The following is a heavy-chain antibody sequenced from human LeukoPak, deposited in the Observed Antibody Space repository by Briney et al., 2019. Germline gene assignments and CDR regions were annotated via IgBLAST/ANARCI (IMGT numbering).Heavy chain of an antibody. J-gene: IGHJ4*02. Sequence: AGGSLRLSCAASGFTFSSYWMHWVRQAPGKGLVWVSRINSDGSSTNYADSVKGRFTISRDNSKNTLYLQMNSLRAEDTAVYYCARILASTWGELCYWGQGTLVTVSS. V-gene: IGHV3-74*01. CDR2: INSDGSST. CDR1: GFTFSSYW. D-gene: IGHD1-26*01. CDR3: ARILASTWGELCY.